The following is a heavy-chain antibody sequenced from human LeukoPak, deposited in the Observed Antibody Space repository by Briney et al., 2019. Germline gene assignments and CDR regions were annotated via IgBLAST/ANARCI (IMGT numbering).Heavy chain of an antibody. D-gene: IGHD1-26*01. J-gene: IGHJ4*02. CDR1: GFTFSSYR. CDR3: AGKVQSWELLDY. CDR2: IKQDGSEK. V-gene: IGHV3-7*01. Sequence: PGGSLRLSCAASGFTFSSYRMSWVRQAPGKGLEWVANIKQDGSEKYYVGSVKGRFTISRDNAKNSLYLQMNSLRAEDTAVYYCAGKVQSWELLDYWGQGTLVTVSS.